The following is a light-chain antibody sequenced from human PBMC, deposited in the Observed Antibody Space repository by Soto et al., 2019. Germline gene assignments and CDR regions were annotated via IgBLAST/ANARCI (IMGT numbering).Light chain of an antibody. J-gene: IGKJ1*01. CDR1: QSISSR. V-gene: IGKV1-5*01. Sequence: DIQRTQSPSTMSASVGDRVPITCWSSQSISSRLAWYQQKPGKAPKLLVYDASSLESGVPSRFSGSGSGTEFTPTISSLQPHDCATYYCQQYKSYSPWTFGQGTKVDI. CDR3: QQYKSYSPWT. CDR2: DAS.